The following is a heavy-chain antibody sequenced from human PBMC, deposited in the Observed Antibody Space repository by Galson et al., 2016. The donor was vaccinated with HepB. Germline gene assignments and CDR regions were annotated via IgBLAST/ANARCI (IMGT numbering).Heavy chain of an antibody. CDR1: GFSLSNTGVG. CDR2: MYWADDN. V-gene: IGHV2-5*02. J-gene: IGHJ3*02. Sequence: PALVKPTQTLTLTCTFSGFSLSNTGVGVGWIRQPPGKALEWLALMYWADDNHYSPSLKNRLHITKDTSRNQVVLAMTNMAPVDTGKYYCAYSYCSSMTCFASRGPDTFDIWGQGAMVTVSS. CDR3: AYSYCSSMTCFASRGPDTFDI. D-gene: IGHD2-2*01.